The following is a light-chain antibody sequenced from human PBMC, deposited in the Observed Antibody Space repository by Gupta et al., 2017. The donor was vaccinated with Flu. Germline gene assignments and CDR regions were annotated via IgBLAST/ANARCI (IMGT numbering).Light chain of an antibody. Sequence: GDGNTYLSWLQQRPGQPPRLLIYQISNRFSGVPDRFSGSGAGTDFTLKSSRGEAEDVGVYYCMQYTLWYTFGQGTKLEIK. CDR2: QIS. CDR1: GDGNTY. V-gene: IGKV2-24*01. CDR3: MQYTLWYT. J-gene: IGKJ2*01.